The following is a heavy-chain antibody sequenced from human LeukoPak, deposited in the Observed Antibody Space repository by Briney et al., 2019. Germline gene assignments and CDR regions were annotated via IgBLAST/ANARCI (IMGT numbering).Heavy chain of an antibody. CDR3: ASTVGITFGGRYGMDA. J-gene: IGHJ6*02. Sequence: ASVKVSCKASGYTFTSYGISWVRQAPGQGLEWMGWISAYNGNTNYAQKLQGRVTMTTDTSSSTAYMELRSLRSDDTAVYYCASTVGITFGGRYGMDAWGQGTTVTVSS. CDR1: GYTFTSYG. V-gene: IGHV1-18*01. D-gene: IGHD3-16*01. CDR2: ISAYNGNT.